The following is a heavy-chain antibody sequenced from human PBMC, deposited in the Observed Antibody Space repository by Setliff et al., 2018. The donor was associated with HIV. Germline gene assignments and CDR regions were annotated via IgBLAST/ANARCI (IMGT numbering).Heavy chain of an antibody. J-gene: IGHJ3*02. CDR2: IHTSGDT. Sequence: SETLSPTCSASGGSISSRSYYWSWIRQPAGKGLEWIGHIHTSGDTDYSPSLNSRVTISIDTSKKQFSLKLSSVTAADTAMYYCARRESYYDILTGPAFDAFDIWGQGTMVTVSS. CDR1: GGSISSRSYY. D-gene: IGHD3-9*01. V-gene: IGHV4-61*09. CDR3: ARRESYYDILTGPAFDAFDI.